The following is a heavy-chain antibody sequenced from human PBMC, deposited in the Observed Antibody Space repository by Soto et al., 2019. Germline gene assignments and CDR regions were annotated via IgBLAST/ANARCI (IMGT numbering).Heavy chain of an antibody. CDR3: AHRLRSSNGWGTFDY. D-gene: IGHD3-16*01. J-gene: IGHJ4*02. V-gene: IGHV2-5*02. CDR2: ICWDDDK. CDR1: GFSFSSSGVA. Sequence: QITLKESGPTLVEPTQTLTLTCTFSGFSFSSSGVAVGWIRQPPGKALAWVAFICWDDDKRYRASLKSRLTITQDTSKNQVVLTMTNMDPVDTGTYYCAHRLRSSNGWGTFDYWGQGIVVTVSS.